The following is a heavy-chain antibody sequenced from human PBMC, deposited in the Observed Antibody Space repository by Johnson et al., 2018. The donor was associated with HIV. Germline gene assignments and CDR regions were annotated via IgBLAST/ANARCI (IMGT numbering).Heavy chain of an antibody. CDR3: ARGEEMATILI. Sequence: QVQLVESGGGLVQSGRSLRLSCAASGFTFSSYGMHWVRQAPGKGLEWVAVISYDGSNKYYADSVKGRFTISRDNSKNTLYLQMNSLRAEDTAVYYCARGEEMATILIWGQGTMVTVSA. V-gene: IGHV3-30*03. CDR2: ISYDGSNK. CDR1: GFTFSSYG. D-gene: IGHD5-24*01. J-gene: IGHJ3*02.